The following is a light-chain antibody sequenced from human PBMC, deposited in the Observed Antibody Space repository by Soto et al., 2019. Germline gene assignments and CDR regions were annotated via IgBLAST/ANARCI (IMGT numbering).Light chain of an antibody. V-gene: IGLV2-11*01. CDR3: CSYAGRYV. J-gene: IGLJ1*01. CDR2: DVS. Sequence: QSALTQPRSVSGSPGQSVTISCTGTSSDVGGYNYVSWYQQHPGKAPKLMIYDVSKRPSGVPDRFSGSKSGNTASLTISGLQAEDEADYYCCSYAGRYVFGTGNKVTVL. CDR1: SSDVGGYNY.